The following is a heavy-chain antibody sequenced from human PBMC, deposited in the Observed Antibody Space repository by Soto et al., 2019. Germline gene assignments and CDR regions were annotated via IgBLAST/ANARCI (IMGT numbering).Heavy chain of an antibody. CDR3: AKDALYDISPTKGQYSFDY. V-gene: IGHV3-30*18. J-gene: IGHJ4*02. D-gene: IGHD3-9*01. Sequence: QVQLVESGGGVVQPGRSLRLSCAASGFTFSSYGMHWVRQAPGKGLEWVAVISYDGSNKYYADSVKGRFTISRDNSKNALYLQMTRLTAEDTAVYYCAKDALYDISPTKGQYSFDYWGQGTLVTVSS. CDR1: GFTFSSYG. CDR2: ISYDGSNK.